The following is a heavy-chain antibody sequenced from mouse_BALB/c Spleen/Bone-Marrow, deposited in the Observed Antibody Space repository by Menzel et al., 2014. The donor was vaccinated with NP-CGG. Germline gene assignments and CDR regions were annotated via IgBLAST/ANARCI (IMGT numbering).Heavy chain of an antibody. CDR3: ARELVRGMDY. CDR2: INPGSGGI. CDR1: GYAFTNYW. D-gene: IGHD1-1*01. Sequence: QVQLQQPGAELVRPGTSVKVSCKASGYAFTNYWIELIKQRPGQGLEWIGVINPGSGGINYNEKFKGKATLTADKSSSTAYMQLSSLTSDDSAVYFCARELVRGMDYWGQGTSVTVSS. J-gene: IGHJ4*01. V-gene: IGHV1-54*01.